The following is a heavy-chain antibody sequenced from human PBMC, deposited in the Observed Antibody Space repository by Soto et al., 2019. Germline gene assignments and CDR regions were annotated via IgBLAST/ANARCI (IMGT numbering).Heavy chain of an antibody. CDR3: ARKVVGATRGYYYYGMDV. D-gene: IGHD1-26*01. CDR1: GGTFGSYA. J-gene: IGHJ6*02. V-gene: IGHV1-69*01. CDR2: IIPIFGTA. Sequence: QVQLVQSGAEVKKPGSSVKVSCKASGGTFGSYAISWVRQAPGQGLEWMGGIIPIFGTANYAQKFQGRVTITADESTSTAYMELSSLRSEDTAVYYCARKVVGATRGYYYYGMDVWGQGTTVTVSS.